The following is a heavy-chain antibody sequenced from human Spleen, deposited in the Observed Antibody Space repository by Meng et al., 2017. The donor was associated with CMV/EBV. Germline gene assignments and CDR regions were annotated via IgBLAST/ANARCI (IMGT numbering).Heavy chain of an antibody. CDR1: GGSFSGFS. J-gene: IGHJ3*02. CDR2: INHSGSA. V-gene: IGHV4-34*01. CDR3: ARPRTPTAGPEDSFDI. Sequence: SETLSLTCVVSGGSFSGFSWNWIRQSPGKGLEWIGEINHSGSAKYSPSFKNRVTISIDASENQFFLKLTSVTAADTAVYFCARPRTPTAGPEDSFDIWGRGTMVTVSS. D-gene: IGHD6-25*01.